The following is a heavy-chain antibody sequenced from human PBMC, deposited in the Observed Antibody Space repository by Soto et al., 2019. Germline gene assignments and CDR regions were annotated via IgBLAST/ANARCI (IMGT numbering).Heavy chain of an antibody. V-gene: IGHV4-34*01. CDR3: ARAHLDIVVVPAALDY. CDR2: INHSGST. CDR1: GGSFSGYY. D-gene: IGHD2-2*01. Sequence: SETLSLTCAVYGGSFSGYYWSWIRQPPGKGLEWIGEINHSGSTNYNPSLKSRVTISVDTSKNQFSLKLSSVTAADTAVYYCARAHLDIVVVPAALDYWGQGTLVTVSS. J-gene: IGHJ4*02.